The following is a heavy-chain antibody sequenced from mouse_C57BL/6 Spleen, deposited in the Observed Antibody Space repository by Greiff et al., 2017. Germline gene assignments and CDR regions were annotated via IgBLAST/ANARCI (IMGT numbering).Heavy chain of an antibody. J-gene: IGHJ2*01. CDR2: INPNNGGT. V-gene: IGHV1-22*01. CDR3: AKAGYYFDF. Sequence: VQLKESGPELVKPGASVKMSCKASGYTFTDYNMHWVKQSHGKSLEWIGYINPNNGGTSYNQKFKGKATLTVNKSSSTAYMELRSLTSEDSAGYYCAKAGYYFDFWGQGTTLTVSS. CDR1: GYTFTDYN.